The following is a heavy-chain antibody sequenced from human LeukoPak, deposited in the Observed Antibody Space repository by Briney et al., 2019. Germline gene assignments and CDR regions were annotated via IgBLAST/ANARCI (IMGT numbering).Heavy chain of an antibody. V-gene: IGHV4-39*07. D-gene: IGHD5-12*01. CDR1: GDSVRSSSYF. J-gene: IGHJ4*02. CDR3: ARGRGYDPVVFYFDY. CDR2: IYYGGST. Sequence: SETLSLTCTVSGDSVRSSSYFWAWIRQPPGKGLEWIANIYYGGSTYYNPSLKSRVAITLDTSKNQFSLNLTSVTAADTALYYCARGRGYDPVVFYFDYWGQGNLVTVSS.